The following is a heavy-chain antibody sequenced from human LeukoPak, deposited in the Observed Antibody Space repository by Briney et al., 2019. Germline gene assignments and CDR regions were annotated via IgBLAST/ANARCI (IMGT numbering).Heavy chain of an antibody. CDR2: IYYSGST. Sequence: SETLSLTCTVSGGSIGSSSYYWGWIRQPPGKGLEWIGSIYYSGSTYYNPSLKSRVTISVDTSKNQFSLKLSSVTAADTAVYYCARDRIDYYYYMDVWGKGTTVTVSS. CDR1: GGSIGSSSYY. CDR3: ARDRIDYYYYMDV. J-gene: IGHJ6*03. V-gene: IGHV4-39*07. D-gene: IGHD1-26*01.